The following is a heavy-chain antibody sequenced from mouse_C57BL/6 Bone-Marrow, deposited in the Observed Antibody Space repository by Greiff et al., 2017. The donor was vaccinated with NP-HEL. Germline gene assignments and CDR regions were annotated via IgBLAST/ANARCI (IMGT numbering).Heavy chain of an antibody. CDR2: IRNKANNHAT. CDR3: TREDYYGNWYFDV. D-gene: IGHD1-2*01. CDR1: GFTFSDAW. J-gene: IGHJ1*03. V-gene: IGHV6-6*01. Sequence: EVKLMESGGGLVQPGGSMKLSCAASGFTFSDAWMDWVRQSPEKGLEWVAEIRNKANNHATYYAESVKGRFTISRDDSKSSVYLQMNSLRAEDTGIYYCTREDYYGNWYFDVWGTGTTVTVSS.